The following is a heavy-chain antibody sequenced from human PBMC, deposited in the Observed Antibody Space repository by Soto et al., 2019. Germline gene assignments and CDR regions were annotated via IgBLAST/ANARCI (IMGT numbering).Heavy chain of an antibody. V-gene: IGHV1-46*01. CDR2: INPHGWST. J-gene: IGHJ5*02. CDR3: VRSSGGKFGIIIEVSNWFDP. D-gene: IGHD3-16*02. Sequence: ASVKVSCKAPGDTFTSYYLNWVRQAPGQGLEWMGVINPHGWSTKYEQKFQGRVTMTRDTSRSTGYMELRSLRSDDTAIYYCVRSSGGKFGIIIEVSNWFDPWGQGTLVTVSS. CDR1: GDTFTSYY.